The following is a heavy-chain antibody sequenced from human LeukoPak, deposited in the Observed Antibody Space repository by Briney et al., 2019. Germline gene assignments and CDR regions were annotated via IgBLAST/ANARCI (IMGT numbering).Heavy chain of an antibody. D-gene: IGHD6-19*01. J-gene: IGHJ4*02. Sequence: GGSLRLSCAASGFTFSSYSMNWVRQAPGKGLEWVSSISSSSSYIYYADSVKGRFTISRDNAKNTLYLQMNSLRAEDTAVYYCGKEVENSSGWYSHFDYWGQGTLVTVSS. CDR3: GKEVENSSGWYSHFDY. CDR1: GFTFSSYS. V-gene: IGHV3-21*01. CDR2: ISSSSSYI.